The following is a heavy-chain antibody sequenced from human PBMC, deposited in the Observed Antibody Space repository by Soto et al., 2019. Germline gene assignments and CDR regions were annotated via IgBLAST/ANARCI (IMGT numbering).Heavy chain of an antibody. CDR1: GFTFSNAW. Sequence: EVQLVESGGGLVKPGGSLRLSCAASGFTFSNAWMSWVRQAPGKGLEWVGRIKSKTDGGTTDYAAPVKGRFTISRDDSKNTLYLQMNSLKTEDTAVYYCTPDLKARIAAYDYWGQGTLVTVSS. CDR3: TPDLKARIAAYDY. J-gene: IGHJ4*02. V-gene: IGHV3-15*01. D-gene: IGHD6-6*01. CDR2: IKSKTDGGTT.